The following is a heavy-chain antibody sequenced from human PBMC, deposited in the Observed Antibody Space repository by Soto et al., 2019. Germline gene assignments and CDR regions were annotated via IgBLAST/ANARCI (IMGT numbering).Heavy chain of an antibody. CDR2: INPNRGST. CDR3: ARGGSGSYYTWFDP. D-gene: IGHD1-26*01. V-gene: IGHV1-46*03. J-gene: IGHJ5*02. Sequence: ASLKVSCKASGYTFTSDYMHWVRQSPGQGLEWMGIINPNRGSTSYPQKFQGRVTMTRDTSTSTVYMELSSLRSEDTAVYYCARGGSGSYYTWFDPWGQGTLVTVSS. CDR1: GYTFTSDY.